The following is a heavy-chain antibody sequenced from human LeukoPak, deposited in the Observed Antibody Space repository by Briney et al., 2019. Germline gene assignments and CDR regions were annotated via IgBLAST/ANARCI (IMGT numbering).Heavy chain of an antibody. J-gene: IGHJ4*02. CDR2: IYYSGST. CDR1: GGSISSYY. D-gene: IGHD2-2*01. CDR3: ARYEDIVVVPAGIDY. Sequence: SETLSLTCTVSGGSISSYYWSWIRQPPGKGLEWIGYIYYSGSTNYNPSLKSRVTISVDTSKNQFSLKLSSVTAADTAVYYCARYEDIVVVPAGIDYWGQGTLVTVSS. V-gene: IGHV4-59*08.